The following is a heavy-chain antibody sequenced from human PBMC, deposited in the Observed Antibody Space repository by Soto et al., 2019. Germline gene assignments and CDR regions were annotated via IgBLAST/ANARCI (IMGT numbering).Heavy chain of an antibody. CDR2: INHSGST. J-gene: IGHJ5*02. CDR1: GGSFSGYY. CDR3: ARVRKVLRFLEWLPRWFDP. V-gene: IGHV4-34*01. D-gene: IGHD3-3*01. Sequence: SETLSLTCAVYGGSFSGYYWSWIRQPPGKGLEWIGEINHSGSTNYNPSLKSRVTISVDTSKNQFSLKLSSVTAADTAVYYCARVRKVLRFLEWLPRWFDPWGQGTLVTVSS.